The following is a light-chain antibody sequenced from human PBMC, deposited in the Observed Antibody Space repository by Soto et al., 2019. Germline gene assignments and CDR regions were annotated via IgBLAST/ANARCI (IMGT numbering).Light chain of an antibody. V-gene: IGLV4-60*03. CDR3: ETWDSNTRV. CDR1: SGHSSFI. J-gene: IGLJ3*02. CDR2: LEGSGTY. Sequence: QPVLTQSSSASASLGSSVNLTCTLSSGHSSFIIAWHQQQPGKPPRYWMKLEGSGTYNKGSGVPDRFSGSSSGADRYLTISNLQSEDEADYYCETWDSNTRVFGGGTKVTVL.